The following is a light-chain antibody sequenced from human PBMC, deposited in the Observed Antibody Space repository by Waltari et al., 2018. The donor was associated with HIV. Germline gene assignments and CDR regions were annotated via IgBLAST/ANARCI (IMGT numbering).Light chain of an antibody. V-gene: IGLV1-40*01. J-gene: IGLJ3*02. CDR2: GNT. CDR3: QSYDNTVNGWV. CDR1: SSNIGTNYD. Sequence: QSVLTQPPSVSGAPGQNVTVSCTGSSSNIGTNYDVHWYQFLPGEVPKLLIYGNTFRPAVVPGRFSGSSSGTSAALAITGLQPADEADYYCQSYDNTVNGWVFGGGTRVTV.